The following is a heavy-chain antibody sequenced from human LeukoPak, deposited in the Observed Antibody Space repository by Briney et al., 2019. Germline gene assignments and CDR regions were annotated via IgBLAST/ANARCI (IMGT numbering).Heavy chain of an antibody. Sequence: GGSLRLPCAASGFTFSSYAMSWVRQAPGKGLEWVSAISGSGGSTYYADSVKGRFTISRDNSKNTLYLQMNSLRAEDTAVYYCAKTSGYDSLRYYFDYWGQGTLVTVSS. CDR1: GFTFSSYA. J-gene: IGHJ4*02. CDR2: ISGSGGST. D-gene: IGHD5-12*01. CDR3: AKTSGYDSLRYYFDY. V-gene: IGHV3-23*01.